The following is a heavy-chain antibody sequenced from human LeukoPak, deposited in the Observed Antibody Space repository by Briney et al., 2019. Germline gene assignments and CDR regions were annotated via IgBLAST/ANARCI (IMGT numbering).Heavy chain of an antibody. V-gene: IGHV3-11*04. CDR1: GFTFSDYY. D-gene: IGHD2-2*01. CDR2: ISSSGSTI. CDR3: AREIGSTSWNNYYYYMDV. Sequence: GGSLRLSCAASGFTFSDYYMSWIRQAPGKGLEWVSYISSSGSTIYYADSVKGRFTISRDTAKNSLYLQMNSLRAEDTAVYYCAREIGSTSWNNYYYYMDVWGKGTTVTVSS. J-gene: IGHJ6*03.